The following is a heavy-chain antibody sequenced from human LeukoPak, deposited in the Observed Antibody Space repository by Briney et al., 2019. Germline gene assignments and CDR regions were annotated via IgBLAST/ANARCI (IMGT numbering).Heavy chain of an antibody. Sequence: NSSESLSLTCTVSGGSISSGSYYWSWLRQPPGKGLEWIGYIYHTGNTYYNPSLESRVNMSVDKSKNQFSLSLASVTVADTAVYYCARERPLDTVVSQDFWGQGTLVIVSS. CDR1: GGSISSGSYY. D-gene: IGHD4-23*01. V-gene: IGHV4-30-2*01. J-gene: IGHJ4*02. CDR3: ARERPLDTVVSQDF. CDR2: IYHTGNT.